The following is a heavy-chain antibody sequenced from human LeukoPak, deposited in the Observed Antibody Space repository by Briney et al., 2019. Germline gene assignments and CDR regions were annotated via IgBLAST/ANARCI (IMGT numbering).Heavy chain of an antibody. CDR3: ARDGSESSYDFWSGYSAHNWFDP. CDR2: INPSGGST. CDR1: GYTFTSYY. Sequence: ASVKVSCTASGYTFTSYYMHWVRQAPGQGLEWMGIINPSGGSTSYAQKFQGRVTMTRDMSTSTVYMELSSLRSEDTAVYYCARDGSESSYDFWSGYSAHNWFDPWGQGTLVTVSS. J-gene: IGHJ5*02. V-gene: IGHV1-46*01. D-gene: IGHD3-3*01.